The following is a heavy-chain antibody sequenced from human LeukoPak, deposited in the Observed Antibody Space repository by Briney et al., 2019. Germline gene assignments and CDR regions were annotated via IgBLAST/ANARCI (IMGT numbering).Heavy chain of an antibody. CDR2: IYTSGST. Sequence: SETLSLTCTVSGGSVSSSSYYWSWIRQPAGKGLEWIGRIYTSGSTNYNPSLKSRVTMSVDTSKNQFSLKLSSVTAADTAVYYCARSDFWSGYRFDYWGQGTLVTVSS. CDR1: GGSVSSSSYY. CDR3: ARSDFWSGYRFDY. V-gene: IGHV4-61*02. D-gene: IGHD3-3*01. J-gene: IGHJ4*02.